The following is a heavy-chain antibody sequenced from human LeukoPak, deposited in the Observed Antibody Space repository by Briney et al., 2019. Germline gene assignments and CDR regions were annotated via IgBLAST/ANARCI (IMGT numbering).Heavy chain of an antibody. CDR1: GFTFGDYS. V-gene: IGHV3-49*04. J-gene: IGHJ4*02. Sequence: GGFLRLSCTASGFTFGDYSMNWVRQAPGKGLEWVGFIRSKAYGGTTEYAASVKGRFTISRDDSKSIAYLQMNSLKTEDTAVYYRTRGRRATHDYWGQGTLVTVSS. CDR2: IRSKAYGGTT. CDR3: TRGRRATHDY. D-gene: IGHD1-26*01.